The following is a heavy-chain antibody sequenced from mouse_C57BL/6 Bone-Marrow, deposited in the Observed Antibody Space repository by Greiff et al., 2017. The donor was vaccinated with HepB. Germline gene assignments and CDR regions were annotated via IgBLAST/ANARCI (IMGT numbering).Heavy chain of an antibody. Sequence: EVQLQQSGPGLVKPSQSLSLTCSVTGYSITSGYYWNWIRQFPGNKLEWMGYISYDGSNNYNPSLKNRISITRDTSKNQFFLKLNSVTTEDTATYYCARGMGVGYWGQGTTLTVSS. CDR2: ISYDGSN. D-gene: IGHD2-10*02. CDR1: GYSITSGYY. J-gene: IGHJ2*01. CDR3: ARGMGVGY. V-gene: IGHV3-6*01.